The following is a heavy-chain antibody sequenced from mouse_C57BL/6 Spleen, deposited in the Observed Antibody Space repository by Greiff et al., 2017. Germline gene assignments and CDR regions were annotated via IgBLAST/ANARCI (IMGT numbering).Heavy chain of an antibody. Sequence: VQLQQPGTELVKPGASVKLSCKASGYTFTSYWMHWVKQRPGQGLEWIGNINPSNGGTNYNEKFKSKATLTVDKSSSTAYMQLSSLTSEDSAVYYCARTLYYYGSSYDAMGYWGQGTSVTVSS. CDR3: ARTLYYYGSSYDAMGY. V-gene: IGHV1-53*01. D-gene: IGHD1-1*01. CDR1: GYTFTSYW. CDR2: INPSNGGT. J-gene: IGHJ4*01.